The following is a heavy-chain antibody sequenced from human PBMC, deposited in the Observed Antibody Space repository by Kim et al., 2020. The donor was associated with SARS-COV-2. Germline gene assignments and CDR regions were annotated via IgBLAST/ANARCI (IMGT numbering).Heavy chain of an antibody. CDR3: AKVDGDGYNSVDY. Sequence: GGSLRLSCAASGFTFRSYGVHWVRQAPGKGLEWVAVIWYDGSYKYYADSVKGRFTISRDNSKNTLYLQMNSLRAEDTAVYYCAKVDGDGYNSVDYWGQGT. CDR1: GFTFRSYG. V-gene: IGHV3-33*06. CDR2: IWYDGSYK. D-gene: IGHD5-12*01. J-gene: IGHJ4*02.